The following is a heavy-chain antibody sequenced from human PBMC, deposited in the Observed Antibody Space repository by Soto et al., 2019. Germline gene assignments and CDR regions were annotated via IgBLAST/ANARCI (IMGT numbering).Heavy chain of an antibody. D-gene: IGHD6-13*01. Sequence: GGSLRLSCAASGFTFTSYGMSWVRQAPGKGLEWVSTISGSGGSTYYADSVKGRFTISRDNSKNTLYLQMNSLRAEDTAVYYCARDRPRIAAAGTIYGMDVWGQGTTVTVSS. J-gene: IGHJ6*02. V-gene: IGHV3-23*01. CDR3: ARDRPRIAAAGTIYGMDV. CDR1: GFTFTSYG. CDR2: ISGSGGST.